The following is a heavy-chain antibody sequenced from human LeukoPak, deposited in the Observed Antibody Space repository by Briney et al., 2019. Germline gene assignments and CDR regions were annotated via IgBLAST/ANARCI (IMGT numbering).Heavy chain of an antibody. Sequence: KPSETLSLTWAVYGGSFSGYYWSWIRQPPGKGLEWIGEINHSGSTNYNPSLKSRVTISVDTSKNQFSLKLSSVTAADTAVYYCASLRSKMATISLRRFDPWGQGTLVTVSS. V-gene: IGHV4-34*01. CDR3: ASLRSKMATISLRRFDP. CDR1: GGSFSGYY. CDR2: INHSGST. J-gene: IGHJ5*02. D-gene: IGHD5-24*01.